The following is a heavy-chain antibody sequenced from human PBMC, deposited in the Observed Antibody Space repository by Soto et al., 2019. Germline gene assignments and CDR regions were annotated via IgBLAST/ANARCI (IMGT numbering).Heavy chain of an antibody. J-gene: IGHJ6*02. CDR3: ALPWFGDAYYYGMDV. V-gene: IGHV4-59*12. CDR1: GGSISSYY. CDR2: IYYSGST. Sequence: PSETLSLTCTVSGGSISSYYWSWIRQPPGKGLEWIGYIYYSGSTNYNPSLKSRVTISVDTSKNQFSLKLSSVTAADTAVYYCALPWFGDAYYYGMDVWGQGTTVTVSS. D-gene: IGHD3-10*01.